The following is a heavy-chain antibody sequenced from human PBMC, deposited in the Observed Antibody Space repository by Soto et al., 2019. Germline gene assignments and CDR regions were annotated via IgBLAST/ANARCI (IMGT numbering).Heavy chain of an antibody. CDR1: GFPSSTYGFSTYA. J-gene: IGHJ4*01. CDR2: ITGSGVHS. Sequence: GGALRLSCLASGFPSSTYGFSTYAMTWVRQPPGKGLEWVSVITGSGVHSYYADSVKGRFTISRDNSRNTLFLQMDSLRADDTAVYFCAKGTSSEFLLSFDDWGHGTLVTVSS. V-gene: IGHV3-23*01. CDR3: AKGTSSEFLLSFDD. D-gene: IGHD3-10*01.